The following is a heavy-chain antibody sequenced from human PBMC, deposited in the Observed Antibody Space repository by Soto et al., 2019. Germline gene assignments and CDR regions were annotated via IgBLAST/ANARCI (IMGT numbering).Heavy chain of an antibody. CDR3: ARPRTSDWAYDI. D-gene: IGHD3-9*01. V-gene: IGHV3-74*01. CDR2: IKTDGSDT. CDR1: GFTFSNYW. Sequence: EVQLVESGGGLVQPGGSLRLSCAASGFTFSNYWMHWVRQSPGKGLVWVSRIKTDGSDTHYADSVTGRFTISRDNTKNTLYLQMTSLRDEDTAVYYCARPRTSDWAYDIWGQGTMVIVSS. J-gene: IGHJ3*02.